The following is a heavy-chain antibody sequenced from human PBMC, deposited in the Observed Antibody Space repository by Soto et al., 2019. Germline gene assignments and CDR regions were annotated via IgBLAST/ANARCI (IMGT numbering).Heavy chain of an antibody. CDR1: GFTFSNYD. V-gene: IGHV3-13*01. CDR2: IGTAGDT. CDR3: ARSYPSAGNSYYGMDV. J-gene: IGHJ6*02. Sequence: EVQLVESGGGLVQPGGSLRLSCAASGFTFSNYDMHWVRQATGKGLEWVSAIGTAGDTYYPGSVKGRFTISRENAKNSLYLQMNSLRAGDTAVYYYARSYPSAGNSYYGMDVWGQGTTVTVSS. D-gene: IGHD6-13*01.